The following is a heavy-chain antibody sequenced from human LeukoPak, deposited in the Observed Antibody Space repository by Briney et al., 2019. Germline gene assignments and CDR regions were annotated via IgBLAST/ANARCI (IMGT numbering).Heavy chain of an antibody. CDR1: GFTFSSYS. V-gene: IGHV3-21*01. Sequence: GGSLRLSCAGSGFTFSSYSMNWVRQAPGKGLECVSCISSSSSYIYYADSVKGRFTISRDNSKNTLYLQMNSLRAEDTAVYYCAKDAIDDILTGYYYFDYWGQGTLVTVSS. J-gene: IGHJ4*02. D-gene: IGHD3-9*01. CDR3: AKDAIDDILTGYYYFDY. CDR2: ISSSSSYI.